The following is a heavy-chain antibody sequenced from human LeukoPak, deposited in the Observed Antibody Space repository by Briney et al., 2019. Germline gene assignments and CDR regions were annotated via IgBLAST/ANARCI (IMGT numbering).Heavy chain of an antibody. D-gene: IGHD3-3*01. Sequence: SETLSLTCAVYGGSFSGYYWSWIRQPPGKGLEWIGEINHSGSTNYNPSLKSRVTTSVDTSKNQSSLKLSSVTAADTAVYYCARGRRDDFWSGYPKRNWFDPWGQGTLVTVSS. J-gene: IGHJ5*02. V-gene: IGHV4-34*01. CDR2: INHSGST. CDR3: ARGRRDDFWSGYPKRNWFDP. CDR1: GGSFSGYY.